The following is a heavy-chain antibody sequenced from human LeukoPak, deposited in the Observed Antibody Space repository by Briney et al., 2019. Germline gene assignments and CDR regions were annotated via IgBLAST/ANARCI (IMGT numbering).Heavy chain of an antibody. V-gene: IGHV3-74*01. D-gene: IGHD5-12*01. Sequence: GGSLRLSCAASGFTFSSYWTHWVRQAPGKGLVWVSRINSDGSSTSYAGSVKGRFTISRDNAKNTLYLQMNSLRAEDTAVYYCARDRVPTGADYWGQGTLVTVSS. CDR3: ARDRVPTGADY. J-gene: IGHJ4*02. CDR2: INSDGSST. CDR1: GFTFSSYW.